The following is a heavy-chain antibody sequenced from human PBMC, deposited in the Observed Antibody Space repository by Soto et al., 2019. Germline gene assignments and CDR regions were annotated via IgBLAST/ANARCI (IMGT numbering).Heavy chain of an antibody. D-gene: IGHD3-10*01. Sequence: SETLSLTCTFYGGSFSAYYWSWIRQPPGKGLEWIGEINDSGTSNYNPSLKSRVAILLDTSKNQFSLKLNSVTAADTAVYYCASNFGVRRFDPWGQGTLVTVSS. CDR3: ASNFGVRRFDP. V-gene: IGHV4-34*01. CDR2: INDSGTS. J-gene: IGHJ5*02. CDR1: GGSFSAYY.